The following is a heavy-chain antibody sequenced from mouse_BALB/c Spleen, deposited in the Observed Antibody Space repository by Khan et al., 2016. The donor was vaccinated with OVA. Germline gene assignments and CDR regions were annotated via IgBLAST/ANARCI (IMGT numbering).Heavy chain of an antibody. CDR2: ISSAGDYT. V-gene: IGHV5-6*01. CDR1: GFTFSSYG. CDR3: ASHLTGSFAY. Sequence: VELVETGGDLVKPGGSLKLSCAASGFTFSSYGMSWVRQTPDKRLVWVATISSAGDYTYYPDNVKGRFTISRDNAKNTLYLQVSSLKSEDTAMFYWASHLTGSFAYWGQGTLVTVSA. D-gene: IGHD4-1*01. J-gene: IGHJ3*01.